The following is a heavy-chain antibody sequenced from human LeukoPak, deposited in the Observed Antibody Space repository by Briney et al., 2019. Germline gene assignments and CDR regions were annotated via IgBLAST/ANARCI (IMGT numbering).Heavy chain of an antibody. CDR1: GGSISSYY. D-gene: IGHD6-13*01. Sequence: PSETLSLTCTVSGGSISSYYWSWIRQPPGKGLEWIGYIYYSGSTNYNPSLKSRVTISVDTSKNQFSLKLSFVTAADTAVYYCARAAGKSSWFQKYFQHWGQGTLVTVSS. V-gene: IGHV4-59*12. CDR3: ARAAGKSSWFQKYFQH. J-gene: IGHJ1*01. CDR2: IYYSGST.